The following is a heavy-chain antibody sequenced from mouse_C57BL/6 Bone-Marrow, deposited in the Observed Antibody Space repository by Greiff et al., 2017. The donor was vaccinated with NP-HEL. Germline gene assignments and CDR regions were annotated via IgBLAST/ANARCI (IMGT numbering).Heavy chain of an antibody. V-gene: IGHV5-4*01. D-gene: IGHD2-4*01. CDR2: ISDGGSYT. CDR1: GFTFSSYA. J-gene: IGHJ4*01. CDR3: HYDWAEDY. Sequence: VQLKESGGGLVKPGGSLKLSCAASGFTFSSYAMSWVRQTPEKRLEWVATISDGGSYTYYPDNVKGRFTISRDNAKNNLYLQMSHLKSEDTAMYYCHYDWAEDYWGQGTSVAVSS.